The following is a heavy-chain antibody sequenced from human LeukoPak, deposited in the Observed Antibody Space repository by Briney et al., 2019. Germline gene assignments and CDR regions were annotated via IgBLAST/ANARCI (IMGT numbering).Heavy chain of an antibody. D-gene: IGHD3-3*01. V-gene: IGHV1-18*01. CDR2: ISAYNGNT. CDR1: GYTFTSYV. Sequence: ASVKVSCKASGYTFTSYVISWVRQAPGQGLEWMGWISAYNGNTNYAQKLQGRVTMTTDTSTSTAYMELRSLRSDDTAVYYCARDSYSYYDFWSGIYYFDYWGQGTLVTVSS. J-gene: IGHJ4*02. CDR3: ARDSYSYYDFWSGIYYFDY.